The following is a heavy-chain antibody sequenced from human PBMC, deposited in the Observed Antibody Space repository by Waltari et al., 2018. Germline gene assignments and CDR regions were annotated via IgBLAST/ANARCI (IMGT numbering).Heavy chain of an antibody. CDR3: ARQDSSSLNDAFDI. V-gene: IGHV4-39*01. CDR2: IYYSGST. CDR1: GGSISSTRYS. Sequence: QLQLQESGPGLVKPSETLSLTCTVSGGSISSTRYSWGWIRQPPGMGLEWIGSIYYSGSTFYNPSLKSRVTISVDTSKNQFSLKLTSVTAADTAVYYCARQDSSSLNDAFDIWGQGTMVTVSS. J-gene: IGHJ3*02. D-gene: IGHD6-6*01.